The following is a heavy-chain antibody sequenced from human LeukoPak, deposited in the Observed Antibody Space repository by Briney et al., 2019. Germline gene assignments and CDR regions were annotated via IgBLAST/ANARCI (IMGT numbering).Heavy chain of an antibody. Sequence: ASVKVSCTASGGTFSSYAISWVRQAPGQGLEWMGGIIPIFGTANYAQKFQGRVTITADESTSTAYMELSSLRSEDTAVYYCARGPVLRFLEWLNYWGQGTLVTVSS. D-gene: IGHD3-3*01. CDR3: ARGPVLRFLEWLNY. J-gene: IGHJ4*02. CDR2: IIPIFGTA. V-gene: IGHV1-69*01. CDR1: GGTFSSYA.